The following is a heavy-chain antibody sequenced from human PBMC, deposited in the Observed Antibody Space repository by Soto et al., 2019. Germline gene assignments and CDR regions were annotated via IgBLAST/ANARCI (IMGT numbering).Heavy chain of an antibody. J-gene: IGHJ4*02. CDR3: TRANWYSEY. Sequence: QVQLQESGPGLVKPSETLSLTCSVSGGSISNHYWSWIRQPPGKGLEWIGYIYYNGNTNYNPSLKSRVTMSVDTSRNQISLKLTTGTAADKAVYYCTRANWYSEYWGQGTLVTVSS. CDR2: IYYNGNT. V-gene: IGHV4-59*11. CDR1: GGSISNHY. D-gene: IGHD7-27*01.